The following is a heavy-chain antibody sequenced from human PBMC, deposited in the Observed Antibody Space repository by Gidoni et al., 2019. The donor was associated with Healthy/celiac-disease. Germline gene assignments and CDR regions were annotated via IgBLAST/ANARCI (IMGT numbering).Heavy chain of an antibody. CDR3: ANLYYDSSGYDY. CDR1: GFIFSSFA. D-gene: IGHD3-22*01. CDR2: ISGRGGST. V-gene: IGHV3-23*01. Sequence: VQLLASGGGLVQPGGSLRLSSAASGFIFSSFAMSWVRQAPGKGLEWVSVISGRGGSTYYADSVKGRFTSSRDNSKNTLYLQMNSLRAEDTALYYCANLYYDSSGYDYWGQGTLVIVSS. J-gene: IGHJ4*02.